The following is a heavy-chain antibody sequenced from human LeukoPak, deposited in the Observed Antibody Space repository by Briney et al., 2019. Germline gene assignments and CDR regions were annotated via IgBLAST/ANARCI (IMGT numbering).Heavy chain of an antibody. Sequence: GGSLRLSCAASEITFSDYTMNWVRQAPGKGLEWVSGINWNGGSTGYADSVEGRFTIPRDNAKNSLYLQMNSLRAEDTALYHCARVGGGYGIDYWGQGTLVTVSS. CDR2: INWNGGST. CDR3: ARVGGGYGIDY. V-gene: IGHV3-20*01. D-gene: IGHD3-22*01. CDR1: EITFSDYT. J-gene: IGHJ4*02.